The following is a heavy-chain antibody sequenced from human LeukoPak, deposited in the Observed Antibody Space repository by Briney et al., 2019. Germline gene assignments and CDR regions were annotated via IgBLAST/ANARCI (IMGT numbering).Heavy chain of an antibody. CDR2: IYHSGNT. D-gene: IGHD5-18*01. CDR3: AKGAGGFSYYNWFDP. J-gene: IGHJ5*02. CDR1: GASISSSNW. Sequence: PSETLSLTCAVSGASISSSNWWSWVRQPPGQGLEWSGEIYHSGNTNYNPSLKSLATISVHTSKNHFSLKLASVTPAHTAISYCAKGAGGFSYYNWFDPWGQGTLVTVPS. V-gene: IGHV4-4*02.